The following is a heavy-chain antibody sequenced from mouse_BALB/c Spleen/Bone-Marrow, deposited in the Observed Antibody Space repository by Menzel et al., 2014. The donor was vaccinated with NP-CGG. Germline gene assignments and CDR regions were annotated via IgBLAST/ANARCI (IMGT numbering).Heavy chain of an antibody. CDR3: ASPIYYDYPLFAY. CDR1: GFSLTSYG. J-gene: IGHJ3*01. D-gene: IGHD2-4*01. CDR2: IWAGGST. Sequence: VKLVESGPGLVAPSQSLSITCTVSGFSLTSYGVHWVRQPPGKGLEWLGVIWAGGSTSYNSALMSRLSISKDNSKSQVFLKMNSLQTDDTAMYYCASPIYYDYPLFAYWGQGTLVTVSA. V-gene: IGHV2-9*02.